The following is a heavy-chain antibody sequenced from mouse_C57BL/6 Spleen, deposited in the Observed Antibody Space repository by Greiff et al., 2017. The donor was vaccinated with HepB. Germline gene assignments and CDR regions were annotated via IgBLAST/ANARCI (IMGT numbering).Heavy chain of an antibody. Sequence: QVQLKESGPELVKPGASVKISCKASGYAFSSSWMNWVKQRPGKGLEWIGRIYPGDGDTNYNGKFKGKATLTADKSSSTAYMQLSSLTSEDSAVYFCANSHLAMDYWGQGTSVTVSS. V-gene: IGHV1-82*01. J-gene: IGHJ4*01. CDR2: IYPGDGDT. CDR1: GYAFSSSW. CDR3: ANSHLAMDY.